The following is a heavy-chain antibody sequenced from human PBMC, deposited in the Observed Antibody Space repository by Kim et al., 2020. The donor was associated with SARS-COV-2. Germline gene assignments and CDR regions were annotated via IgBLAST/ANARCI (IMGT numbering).Heavy chain of an antibody. Sequence: SETLSLTCTVSGGSISSYYWSWIRQPPGKGLEWIGYIYYSGSTNYNPSLKSRVTISVDTSKNQFSLKLSSVTAADTAVYYCARFSWNSGYDYWGQGTLVTVSS. D-gene: IGHD5-12*01. CDR3: ARFSWNSGYDY. CDR1: GGSISSYY. J-gene: IGHJ4*02. CDR2: IYYSGST. V-gene: IGHV4-59*13.